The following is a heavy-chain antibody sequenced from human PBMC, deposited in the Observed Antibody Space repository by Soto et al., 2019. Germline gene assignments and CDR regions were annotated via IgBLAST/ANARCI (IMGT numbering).Heavy chain of an antibody. Sequence: QVQLQESGPGLVKPSGTLSLTCAVSSGSISSSNWWSWVRQPPGKGLEWIGEIYHSGSTNYNPSLRSRVTLSVDKPKNQFYLQLCSVAAADTSVYYCARLGYCSGGSCSHYYYYYMDVWGKGTAVTVSS. CDR2: IYHSGST. CDR3: ARLGYCSGGSCSHYYYYYMDV. J-gene: IGHJ6*03. CDR1: SGSISSSNW. D-gene: IGHD2-15*01. V-gene: IGHV4-4*02.